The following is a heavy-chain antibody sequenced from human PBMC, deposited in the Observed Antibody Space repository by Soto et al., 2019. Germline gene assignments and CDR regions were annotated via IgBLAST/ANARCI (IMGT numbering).Heavy chain of an antibody. J-gene: IGHJ6*02. CDR2: IKQDGSEK. V-gene: IGHV3-7*01. CDR3: ARDRYSYYDFWSGSLPYYYYGMDV. CDR1: GFTFSSYG. Sequence: TVGSLRLSCAVSGFTFSSYGMSWVRQAPGKGLEWVANIKQDGSEKYYVDSVKGRFTISRDNAKNSLYLQMNSLRAEDTAVYYCARDRYSYYDFWSGSLPYYYYGMDVWGQGTTVTVSS. D-gene: IGHD3-3*01.